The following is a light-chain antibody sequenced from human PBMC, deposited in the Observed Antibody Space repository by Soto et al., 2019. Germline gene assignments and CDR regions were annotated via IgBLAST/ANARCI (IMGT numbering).Light chain of an antibody. CDR2: ANI. Sequence: QPVLTQPPSVSGAPGQRVSISCTGTNTNIGAGYDVNWYQLLPGTAPKLLIYANINRPSGVPDRFSGSKSGASAFLVITGLQAEDEADYYCQSYDISLSAWKVFGGGTKVTVL. CDR3: QSYDISLSAWKV. J-gene: IGLJ3*02. V-gene: IGLV1-40*01. CDR1: NTNIGAGYD.